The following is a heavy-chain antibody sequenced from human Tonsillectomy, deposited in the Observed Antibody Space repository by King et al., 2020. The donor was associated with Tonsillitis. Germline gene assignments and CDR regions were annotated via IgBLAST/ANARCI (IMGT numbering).Heavy chain of an antibody. Sequence: EVQLVESGGGLVKPGGSLRLSCAASGLTFSSYSMNWVRQAPGKGLEWVSSISSSSSYIHYADSVKGRFTVSRDNAKNSLYLQMNSLRAEATAVYYCAREYCSTTACWSWYFDLWGRGTLVTVSS. CDR2: ISSSSSYI. CDR3: AREYCSTTACWSWYFDL. CDR1: GLTFSSYS. D-gene: IGHD2-2*01. J-gene: IGHJ2*01. V-gene: IGHV3-21*01.